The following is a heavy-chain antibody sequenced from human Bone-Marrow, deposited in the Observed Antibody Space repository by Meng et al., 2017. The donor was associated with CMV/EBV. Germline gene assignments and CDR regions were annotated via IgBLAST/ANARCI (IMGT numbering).Heavy chain of an antibody. CDR2: IYYSGST. D-gene: IGHD1-26*01. J-gene: IGHJ4*02. CDR1: GGPVSSGSHY. CDR3: AREIVGATTRYYFDY. Sequence: SETLSLTCTVSGGPVSSGSHYWSWIRQPPGKGLEWIGYIYYSGSTNYNPSLKSRVTISVDTSKNQFSLKLSSVTAADTAVYYCAREIVGATTRYYFDYWGQGTRVTVSS. V-gene: IGHV4-61*01.